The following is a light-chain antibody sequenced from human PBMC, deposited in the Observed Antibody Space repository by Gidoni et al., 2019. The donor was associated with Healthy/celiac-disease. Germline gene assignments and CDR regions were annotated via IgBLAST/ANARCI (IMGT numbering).Light chain of an antibody. CDR3: QQSYSTSRT. J-gene: IGKJ2*01. CDR2: AAS. Sequence: DIQMTQSPSSLSASVGDRVTITCRASQSISSYLNWYQQKPGKAPKRLIYAASSLQSGVPSRFSGSGSGTDFTLTISSLQPEDFATYYCQQSYSTSRTFGQGTKLEIK. CDR1: QSISSY. V-gene: IGKV1-39*01.